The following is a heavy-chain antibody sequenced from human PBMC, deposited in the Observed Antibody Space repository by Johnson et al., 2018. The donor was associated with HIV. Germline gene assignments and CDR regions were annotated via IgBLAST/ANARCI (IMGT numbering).Heavy chain of an antibody. J-gene: IGHJ3*02. Sequence: QEQLVESGGGVVQPGRSLRLSCAASGFTFSSYAMHWVRQAPGKGLEWVAVISYDGSNKYYADSVKGRFTISRDNSKNTLYLQMNRRRAEDTAVYYFARESVSGITMVLGVIQPAFDIWGQGTMVTVSS. D-gene: IGHD3-10*01. CDR1: GFTFSSYA. V-gene: IGHV3-30-3*01. CDR3: ARESVSGITMVLGVIQPAFDI. CDR2: ISYDGSNK.